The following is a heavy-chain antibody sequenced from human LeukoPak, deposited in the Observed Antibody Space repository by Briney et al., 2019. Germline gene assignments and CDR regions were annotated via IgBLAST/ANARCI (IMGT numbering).Heavy chain of an antibody. CDR3: ARGNYYGSGIDY. Sequence: PSGTLSLTCAVSGGSISSSNWWSWVRQPPGKGLEWIGYIYYSGSTNYNPSLKSRVTISVDTSKNQFSLKLSSVTAADTAVYYCARGNYYGSGIDYWGQGTLVTVSS. V-gene: IGHV4-4*02. J-gene: IGHJ4*02. D-gene: IGHD3-10*01. CDR2: IYYSGST. CDR1: GGSISSSNW.